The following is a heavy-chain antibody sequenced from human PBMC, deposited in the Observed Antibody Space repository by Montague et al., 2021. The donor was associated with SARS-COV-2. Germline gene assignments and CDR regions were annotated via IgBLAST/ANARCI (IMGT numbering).Heavy chain of an antibody. D-gene: IGHD1-14*01. CDR3: AHRQTTQMLGGRYFDY. CDR1: GFSLSTSGVG. V-gene: IGHV2-5*02. Sequence: PALVKPTQTLTLTCTFSGFSLSTSGVGVGWIRQPPGKALEWLALIYWDDDKRYSPSLKSRLTITKDTSKNQVVLTMTNMDPVDTATYYCAHRQTTQMLGGRYFDYWGQGTLVTVSS. CDR2: IYWDDDK. J-gene: IGHJ4*02.